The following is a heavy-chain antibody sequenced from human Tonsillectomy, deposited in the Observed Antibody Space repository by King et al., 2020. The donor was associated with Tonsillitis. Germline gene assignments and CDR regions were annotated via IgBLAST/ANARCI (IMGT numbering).Heavy chain of an antibody. CDR1: GGSISSSSYY. CDR3: AHYDSSGYYYNIDAFDI. J-gene: IGHJ3*02. D-gene: IGHD3-22*01. V-gene: IGHV4-39*01. CDR2: IYYSGST. Sequence: QLQESGPGLVKPSETLSLTCTVSGGSISSSSYYWGWLRQPPGKGLEWIGRIYYSGSTYYNPSLKSRVTISVDTSKNQFSLKLSSVTAADTAVYYCAHYDSSGYYYNIDAFDIWGQGTLVTVSS.